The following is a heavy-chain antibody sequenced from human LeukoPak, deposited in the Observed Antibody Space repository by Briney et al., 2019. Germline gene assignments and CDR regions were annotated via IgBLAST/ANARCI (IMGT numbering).Heavy chain of an antibody. Sequence: PGGSLRLSCAASGFTFSSYGMHWVRQAPGKGLEWVAVISYDGSNKYYADSVKGRFTISRDNSKNTLYLQMNSLRAEDTAVYYCARDARTSGYCSSTSCPGSFDYWGQGTLVTVSS. V-gene: IGHV3-30*03. J-gene: IGHJ4*02. CDR2: ISYDGSNK. CDR3: ARDARTSGYCSSTSCPGSFDY. CDR1: GFTFSSYG. D-gene: IGHD2-2*01.